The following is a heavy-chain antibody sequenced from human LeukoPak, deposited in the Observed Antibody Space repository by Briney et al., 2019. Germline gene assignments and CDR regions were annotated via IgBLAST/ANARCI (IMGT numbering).Heavy chain of an antibody. D-gene: IGHD6-13*01. J-gene: IGHJ3*02. CDR2: ISGSGGST. CDR3: AKAYSSSWYEHDAFDI. CDR1: GFTFSSYA. V-gene: IGHV3-23*01. Sequence: GGSLRLSCAASGFTFSSYAMSWVRQAPGKGLEWVSAISGSGGSTYYADSVKGWFTISRDNSKSSLYLQMNSLRAEDMALYYCAKAYSSSWYEHDAFDIWGQGTMVTVSS.